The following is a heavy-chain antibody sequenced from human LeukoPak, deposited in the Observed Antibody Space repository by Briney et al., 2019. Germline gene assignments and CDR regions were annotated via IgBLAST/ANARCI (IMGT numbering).Heavy chain of an antibody. J-gene: IGHJ4*02. CDR1: GFTFSNYW. D-gene: IGHD6-13*01. CDR2: IKQDESQT. Sequence: WGSLRLSCAASGFTFSNYWMTWVRQAPGKGLEWVANIKQDESQTYYVDSVKGRFTISRDNAKNSLYLQMNSLRAEDTAVYYCARTGSLFDYWGQGTLVTVFS. V-gene: IGHV3-7*03. CDR3: ARTGSLFDY.